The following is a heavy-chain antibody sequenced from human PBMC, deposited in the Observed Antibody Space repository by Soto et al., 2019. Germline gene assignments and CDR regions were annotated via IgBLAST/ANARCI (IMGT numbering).Heavy chain of an antibody. J-gene: IGHJ6*02. CDR3: ASPLSSTSYYYYYGMDV. D-gene: IGHD2-2*01. CDR1: GFTFSSYE. Sequence: GGSLRLSCAASGFTFSSYEMNWVRQAPGKGLEWVSYISSSGSTIYHADSVKGRFTISRDNAKNSLYLQMNSLRAEDTAVYYCASPLSSTSYYYYYGMDVWGQGTTVTVSS. CDR2: ISSSGSTI. V-gene: IGHV3-48*03.